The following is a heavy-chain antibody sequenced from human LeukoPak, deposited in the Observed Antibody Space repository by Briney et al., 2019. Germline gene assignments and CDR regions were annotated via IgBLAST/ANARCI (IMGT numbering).Heavy chain of an antibody. J-gene: IGHJ6*02. CDR3: AKGEHRRGYYYGMHV. V-gene: IGHV3-30*02. CDR2: IRYDGSNK. Sequence: GGSLRLSCAASGFTFSSYGMHWVRQAPGKGLEWVAFIRYDGSNKYYADSVKGRFTISRDNSKNTLYLQMNSLRAEDTAVYYCAKGEHRRGYYYGMHVWGQGTTVTVSS. CDR1: GFTFSSYG. D-gene: IGHD1-26*01.